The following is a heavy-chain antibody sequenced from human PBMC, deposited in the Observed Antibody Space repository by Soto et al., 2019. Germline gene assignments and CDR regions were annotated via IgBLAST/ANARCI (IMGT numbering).Heavy chain of an antibody. CDR3: ARDERNRLRSSVDY. CDR2: IIPIFGTA. Sequence: ASVKVSCKASGGTFSSYAISWVRQAPGQGLEWMGGIIPIFGTANYAQKFQGRVTITADKSTSTAYMELRSLRSDDTAVYYCARDERNRLRSSVDYWGQGTMVSVSS. V-gene: IGHV1-69*06. D-gene: IGHD4-17*01. CDR1: GGTFSSYA. J-gene: IGHJ4*02.